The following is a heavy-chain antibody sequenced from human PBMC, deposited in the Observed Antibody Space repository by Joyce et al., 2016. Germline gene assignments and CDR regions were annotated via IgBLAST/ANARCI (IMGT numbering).Heavy chain of an antibody. CDR1: GFTFSSYS. Sequence: EVQLVESGGGLVRPGGSRSFSCAASGFTFSSYSMNWVRQAPGKGLEWVSFISSNRNYIYYADSVKGRFTISRDNAKSSLFLQMDSLRAEDTAVYYCARNSAPRASTYYGLDVWGQGTTVTVSS. CDR3: ARNSAPRASTYYGLDV. J-gene: IGHJ6*02. V-gene: IGHV3-21*01. CDR2: ISSNRNYI. D-gene: IGHD5/OR15-5a*01.